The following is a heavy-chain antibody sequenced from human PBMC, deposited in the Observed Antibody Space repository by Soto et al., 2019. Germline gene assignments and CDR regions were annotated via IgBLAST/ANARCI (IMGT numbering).Heavy chain of an antibody. D-gene: IGHD4-17*01. J-gene: IGHJ6*03. CDR1: GYTFTSYD. Sequence: ASVKVSCKASGYTFTSYDINWVRQATGQGLEWMGWMNPNSGNTGYAQKFQGRVTMTRNTSISTAYMELSSLRSEDTAVYYCARNYGDPFYYYYYMDVWGKGTTVTVSS. V-gene: IGHV1-8*01. CDR3: ARNYGDPFYYYYYMDV. CDR2: MNPNSGNT.